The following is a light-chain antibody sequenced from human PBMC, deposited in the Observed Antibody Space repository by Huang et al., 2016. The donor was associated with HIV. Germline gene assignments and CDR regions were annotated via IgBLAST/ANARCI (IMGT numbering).Light chain of an antibody. CDR1: QSISTW. CDR2: KAS. V-gene: IGKV1-5*03. Sequence: DIQMTQSSSTLSASVGDRVTITCRASQSISTWLAWYQQKPGKAPKLLSYKASNLEDGVPSRFSGSGSGTEFTLTISSLQPDDFATYYCQQYSAYSWTFGQGTKVDIK. J-gene: IGKJ1*01. CDR3: QQYSAYSWT.